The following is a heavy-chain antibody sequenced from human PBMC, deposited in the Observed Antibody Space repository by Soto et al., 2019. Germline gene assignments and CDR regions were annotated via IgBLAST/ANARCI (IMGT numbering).Heavy chain of an antibody. CDR2: ISAYNGNT. J-gene: IGHJ4*02. D-gene: IGHD3-9*01. V-gene: IGHV1-18*01. Sequence: ASVKVSCKASGYTFTSYGISWVRQAPGQGLEWMGWISAYNGNTNYAQKLQGRVTMTTDTSTSTAYMELRSLRSDDTAVYYCARDAKDDILIDPHDFDDWGQGTLVTVSS. CDR1: GYTFTSYG. CDR3: ARDAKDDILIDPHDFDD.